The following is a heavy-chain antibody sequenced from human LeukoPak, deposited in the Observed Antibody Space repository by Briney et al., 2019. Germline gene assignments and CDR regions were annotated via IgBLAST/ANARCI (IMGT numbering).Heavy chain of an antibody. Sequence: ASVKVSCKASGGSFSSYAISWVRQAPGQGLEWMGGIIPILGTANYAQKFQGRVTITADESTSTAYMELSSLRSEDTAVYYCARVPNKVGATTPYYYYYMDVWGKGTTVTISS. CDR2: IIPILGTA. CDR3: ARVPNKVGATTPYYYYYMDV. CDR1: GGSFSSYA. D-gene: IGHD1-26*01. V-gene: IGHV1-69*13. J-gene: IGHJ6*03.